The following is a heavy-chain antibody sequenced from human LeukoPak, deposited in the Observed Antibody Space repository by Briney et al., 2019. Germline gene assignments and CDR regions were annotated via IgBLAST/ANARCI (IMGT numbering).Heavy chain of an antibody. V-gene: IGHV4-59*08. CDR2: IYYNGST. J-gene: IGHJ4*02. D-gene: IGHD3-22*01. CDR3: ARLLYYYESSGFDY. Sequence: PSETLSLTCTVSGGSMRSYHWGWIRQPPGKGLEWIGYIYYNGSTNYNPSLKSRVTISVDTSKNQFSLKLSSVTAADTAVYYCARLLYYYESSGFDYWGQGTLVTVSS. CDR1: GGSMRSYH.